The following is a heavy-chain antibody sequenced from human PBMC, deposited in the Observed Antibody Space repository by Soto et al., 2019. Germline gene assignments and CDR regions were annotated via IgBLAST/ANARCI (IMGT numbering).Heavy chain of an antibody. J-gene: IGHJ4*02. V-gene: IGHV1-18*01. D-gene: IGHD3-16*01. CDR2: ISAYNGNT. CDR3: ARDRRRGDDYVWGSYGPGY. Sequence: GASVKVSCKASGYTFTSYGIRWVRQAPGQGLEWMGWISAYNGNTNYAQKLQGRVTMTTDTSTSTAYMELRSLRSDDTAVYYCARDRRRGDDYVWGSYGPGYWGQGTLVTVSS. CDR1: GYTFTSYG.